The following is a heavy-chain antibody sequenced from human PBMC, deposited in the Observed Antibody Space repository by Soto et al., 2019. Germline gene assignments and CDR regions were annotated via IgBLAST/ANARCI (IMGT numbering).Heavy chain of an antibody. D-gene: IGHD1-1*01. Sequence: LSLTCTVSGGSISSYYWSWIRQPPGKGLEWIGYIYYSGSTNYNPSLKSRVTISVDTSKNQFSLKLSSVTAADTAVYYCARDRGGTTFNDAFDICGQGTMVTVS. CDR2: IYYSGST. J-gene: IGHJ3*02. CDR3: ARDRGGTTFNDAFDI. CDR1: GGSISSYY. V-gene: IGHV4-59*01.